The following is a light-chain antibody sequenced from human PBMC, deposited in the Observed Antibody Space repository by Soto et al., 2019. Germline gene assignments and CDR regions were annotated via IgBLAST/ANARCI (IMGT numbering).Light chain of an antibody. V-gene: IGLV7-46*01. CDR1: TGAVTSGHY. CDR2: DTS. Sequence: QTVVTQEPSLTVSPGGTVTLTCGSSTGAVTSGHYPYWFQQKPGQAPRTLTYDTSNKHSWTPARFSGSLLGGKAALTLSGAQPEDEAEYYCLRSYSGARVFGGGTKPTVL. CDR3: LRSYSGARV. J-gene: IGLJ3*02.